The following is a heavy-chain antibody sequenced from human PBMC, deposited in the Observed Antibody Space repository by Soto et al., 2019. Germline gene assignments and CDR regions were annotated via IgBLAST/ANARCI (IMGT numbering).Heavy chain of an antibody. J-gene: IGHJ4*02. Sequence: PSETLSLTCTVSGGSISSYYWSWIRQPPGKGLEWIGYIYYSGSTNYNPSLKSRVTISVDTSKNQFSLRLSSVTAANTAVYYCARVRGRLRWFFDYWGQGTLVTGSS. CDR2: IYYSGST. CDR3: ARVRGRLRWFFDY. CDR1: GGSISSYY. D-gene: IGHD4-17*01. V-gene: IGHV4-59*01.